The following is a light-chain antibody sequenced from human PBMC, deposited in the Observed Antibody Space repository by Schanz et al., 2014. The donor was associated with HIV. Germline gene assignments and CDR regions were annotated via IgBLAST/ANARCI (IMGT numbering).Light chain of an antibody. J-gene: IGKJ4*01. Sequence: IVLTQSPGTLSLSPGDRATLSCRASQTVSNNLAWYQQKPGQAPRLLIYDASNRATGIPARFSGSGSGTDFTLTISSLEPEDFAVYYCQQRSNWPLLTFGGGTKVEIK. CDR1: QTVSNN. CDR3: QQRSNWPLLT. V-gene: IGKV3-11*01. CDR2: DAS.